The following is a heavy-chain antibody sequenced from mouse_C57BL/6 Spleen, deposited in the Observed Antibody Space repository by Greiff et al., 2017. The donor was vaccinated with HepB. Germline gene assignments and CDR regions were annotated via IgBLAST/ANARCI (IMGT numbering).Heavy chain of an antibody. CDR2: IRLKSDNYAT. V-gene: IGHV6-3*01. CDR1: GFTFSNYW. CDR3: TEDDGYYENYFDY. Sequence: DVMLVESGGGLVQPGGSMKLSCVASGFTFSNYWMNWVRQSPEKGLEWVAQIRLKSDNYATHYAESVKGRFTISRDDSKSSVYLQMNNLRAEDTGIYYCTEDDGYYENYFDYWGQGTTLTVSS. J-gene: IGHJ2*01. D-gene: IGHD2-3*01.